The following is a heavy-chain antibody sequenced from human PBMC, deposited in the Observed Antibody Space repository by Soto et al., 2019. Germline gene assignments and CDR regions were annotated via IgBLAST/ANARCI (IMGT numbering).Heavy chain of an antibody. J-gene: IGHJ3*02. V-gene: IGHV1-46*01. CDR3: GPDAFDI. Sequence: ASVKVSYKASGYTFTTYYMHWVRQAPGQGLEWMGIISPDGGRTSYAQKFQGRVTMTRDTSTSTVYMELSSLRSEDTAGYTTGPDAFDIWGQGTMVTVSS. D-gene: IGHD2-8*02. CDR1: GYTFTTYY. CDR2: ISPDGGRT.